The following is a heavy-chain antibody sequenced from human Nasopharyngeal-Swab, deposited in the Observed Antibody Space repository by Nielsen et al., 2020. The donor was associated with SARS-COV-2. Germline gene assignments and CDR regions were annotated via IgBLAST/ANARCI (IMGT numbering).Heavy chain of an antibody. D-gene: IGHD1-14*01. CDR1: GFTFKSYA. CDR2: ISELGSGI. V-gene: IGHV3-23*01. Sequence: GESLKISCAASGFTFKSYAMSWVRQAPGKGLEWVSGISELGSGIYYADSVWGRFSISRDTSKNTVYLQMNSLRADDTALYFCTRGLTGHIVQWNPSPYWGQGTLLTVSS. J-gene: IGHJ4*02. CDR3: TRGLTGHIVQWNPSPY.